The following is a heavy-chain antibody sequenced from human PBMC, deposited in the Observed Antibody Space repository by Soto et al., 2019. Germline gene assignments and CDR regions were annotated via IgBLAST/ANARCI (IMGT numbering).Heavy chain of an antibody. CDR2: ISSSGSTI. CDR1: GSTFSDYY. V-gene: IGHV3-11*01. Sequence: GGSLRLSCAASGSTFSDYYMSWIRQAPGKGLEWVSYISSSGSTIYYADSVKGRFTISRDNAKNSLYLQMNSLRAEDTAVYYCARRMWLLFQFDAFDIWGQGTMVTVSS. CDR3: ARRMWLLFQFDAFDI. J-gene: IGHJ3*02. D-gene: IGHD2-21*02.